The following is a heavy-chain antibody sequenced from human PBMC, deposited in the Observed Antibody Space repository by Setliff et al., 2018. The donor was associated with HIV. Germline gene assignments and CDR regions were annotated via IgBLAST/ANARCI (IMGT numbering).Heavy chain of an antibody. D-gene: IGHD2-15*01. CDR3: ARDGRHDRNRWYVTHQYFKY. V-gene: IGHV4-39*07. CDR1: GGSSSSRSYY. Sequence: KPSETLSLTCTVSGGSSSSRSYYWGWIRQPPGKGLEWIGSIYSSGSTYYNPSLKSRVTISVDTSKKQFSLRLSSVTAADTAVYYCARDGRHDRNRWYVTHQYFKYWGQGTLVTAPQ. J-gene: IGHJ1*01. CDR2: IYSSGST.